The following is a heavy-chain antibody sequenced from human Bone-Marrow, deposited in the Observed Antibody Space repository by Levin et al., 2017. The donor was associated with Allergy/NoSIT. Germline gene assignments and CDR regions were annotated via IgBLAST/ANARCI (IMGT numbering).Heavy chain of an antibody. D-gene: IGHD2-21*02. CDR2: ISSSSKTT. CDR3: ARDRVYNGDSYYFDN. Sequence: SCAASGFSFSDHYMGWIRQAPGKGLEWISYISSSSKTTFYADSVQGRFTISRDNAKNSLFLQLTSLTSEDTAMYYCARDRVYNGDSYYFDNWGQGTRVTVSS. J-gene: IGHJ4*02. V-gene: IGHV3-11*01. CDR1: GFSFSDHY.